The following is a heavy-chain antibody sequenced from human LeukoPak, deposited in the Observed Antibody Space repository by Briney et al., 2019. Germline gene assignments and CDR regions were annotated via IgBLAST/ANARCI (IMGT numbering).Heavy chain of an antibody. D-gene: IGHD6-13*01. V-gene: IGHV4-39*07. CDR2: IYCSGST. Sequence: SGTLSLTCTVSGGSISSSSYYWGWIRPPPGKGLEWIGSIYCSGSTYYNPSLKSRVTISVDTSKNQFSLKLSSVTAADTAVYYCARIGAIYSSTSAWGQGTLVTVSS. J-gene: IGHJ5*02. CDR3: ARIGAIYSSTSA. CDR1: GGSISSSSYY.